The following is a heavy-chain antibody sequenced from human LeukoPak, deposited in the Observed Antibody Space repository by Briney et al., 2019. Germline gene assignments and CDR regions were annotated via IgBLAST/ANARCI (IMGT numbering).Heavy chain of an antibody. CDR2: ITSSSSTI. J-gene: IGHJ4*02. D-gene: IGHD2-15*01. V-gene: IGHV3-48*04. CDR3: AGVGMGTYSGDH. CDR1: GFTFSSYS. Sequence: GGSLRLSCAASGFTFSSYSMNWVRQAPGKGLEWISYITSSSSTIYYADSVKGRFTVSRDNAKNSLYLQMNSLRAEDTAMFYCAGVGMGTYSGDHWGQGTLVTVSS.